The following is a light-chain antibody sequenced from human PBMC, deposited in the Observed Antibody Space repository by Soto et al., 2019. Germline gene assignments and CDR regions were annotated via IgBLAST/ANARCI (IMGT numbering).Light chain of an antibody. CDR1: QRIGTY. CDR3: QQTASAPPWT. V-gene: IGKV1-39*01. CDR2: GAS. J-gene: IGKJ1*01. Sequence: DIQMTQSPTSLSASVGDRVTISCRASQRIGTYLAWYQQKPGKAPRLLISGASSVQSGVPPRFSGSGSATDFILTISSLRLEEIATYYCQQTASAPPWTFGQGTKVEIK.